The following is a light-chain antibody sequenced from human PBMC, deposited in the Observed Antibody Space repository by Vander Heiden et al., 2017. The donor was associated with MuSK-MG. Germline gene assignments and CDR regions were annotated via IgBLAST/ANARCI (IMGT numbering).Light chain of an antibody. Sequence: DIQISQCPSSLSASVGDRVTITCRASQSISSYLNWYQQKPGKAPKLLIYAASSLESGVPSRFSGSGSGTDFTLTISRLQPEDFATYYCQQSYSTLFTFGRGTKVDIK. CDR2: AAS. CDR1: QSISSY. J-gene: IGKJ3*01. CDR3: QQSYSTLFT. V-gene: IGKV1-39*01.